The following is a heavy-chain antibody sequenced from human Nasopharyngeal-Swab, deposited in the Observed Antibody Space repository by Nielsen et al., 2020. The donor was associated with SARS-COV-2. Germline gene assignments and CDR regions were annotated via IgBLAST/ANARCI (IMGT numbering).Heavy chain of an antibody. CDR3: ATDTQWLALFDY. CDR2: ISGSGGST. Sequence: VRPAPGKGLEWVSAISGSGGSTYYADSVKGRFTISRDNSKNTLYLQMNSLRAEDTAVYYCATDTQWLALFDYWGQGTLVTVSS. J-gene: IGHJ4*02. V-gene: IGHV3-23*01. D-gene: IGHD6-19*01.